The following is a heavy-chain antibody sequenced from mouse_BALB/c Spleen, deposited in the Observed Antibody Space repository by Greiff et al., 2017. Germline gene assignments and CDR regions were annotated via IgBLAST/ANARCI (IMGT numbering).Heavy chain of an antibody. CDR3: ARGGSGYVEAMDY. D-gene: IGHD3-1*01. CDR2: ISSGGSYT. V-gene: IGHV5-9-4*01. CDR1: GFTFSSYA. Sequence: EVKLMESGGGLVKPGGSLKLSCAASGFTFSSYAMSWVRQSPEKRLEWVAEISSGGSYTYYPDTVTGRFTISRDNAKNTLYLEMSSLRSEDTAMYYCARGGSGYVEAMDYWGQGTSVTVSS. J-gene: IGHJ4*01.